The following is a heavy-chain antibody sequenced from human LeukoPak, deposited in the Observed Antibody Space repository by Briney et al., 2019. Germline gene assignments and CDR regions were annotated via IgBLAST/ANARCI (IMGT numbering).Heavy chain of an antibody. Sequence: ASVKVSCKASGYTFTGYYMHWVRQAPGQGLEWMGWINPNSGGTNYAQKFQGWVTMTRDTSISTAYMELSSLRSEDTAVYYCATDRAVRGVITFAFDIWGQGTMVTVSS. J-gene: IGHJ3*02. CDR1: GYTFTGYY. D-gene: IGHD3-10*01. CDR3: ATDRAVRGVITFAFDI. V-gene: IGHV1-2*04. CDR2: INPNSGGT.